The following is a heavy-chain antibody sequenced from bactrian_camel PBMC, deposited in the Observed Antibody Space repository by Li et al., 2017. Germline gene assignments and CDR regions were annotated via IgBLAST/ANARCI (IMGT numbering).Heavy chain of an antibody. CDR2: IGSGGTI. V-gene: IGHV3S55*01. CDR3: GAGRYCSLSYITI. CDR1: EYAGAHYC. D-gene: IGHD6*01. Sequence: HVQLVESGGGSVEAGGALRLSCVASEYAGAHYCMAWFRQAPGKERESVARIGSGGTIFYASSVKGRFTISQDTSKNDLYLEMSGLDVSDTAVYYCGAGRYCSLSYITIWGQGTQVTVS. J-gene: IGHJ4*01.